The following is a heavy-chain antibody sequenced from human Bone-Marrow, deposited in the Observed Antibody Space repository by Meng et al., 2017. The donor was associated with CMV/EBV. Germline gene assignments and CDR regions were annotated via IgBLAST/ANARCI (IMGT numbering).Heavy chain of an antibody. CDR3: ARVPYYDYVWGNGLTPYYYYYGMDV. CDR1: GYTFTSYD. V-gene: IGHV1-8*01. CDR2: MNPNSGNT. J-gene: IGHJ6*02. Sequence: ASVKVSCKASGYTFTSYDINWVRQATGQGLEWMGWMNPNSGNTAYAQKFQGRVTMTRNTSISTAYMELSSLRSEDTAVYYCARVPYYDYVWGNGLTPYYYYYGMDVWGQGTTVTVSS. D-gene: IGHD3-16*01.